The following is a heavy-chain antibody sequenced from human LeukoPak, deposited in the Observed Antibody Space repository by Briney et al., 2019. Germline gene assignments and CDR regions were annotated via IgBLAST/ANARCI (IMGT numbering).Heavy chain of an antibody. CDR3: ATYLRFPFDF. V-gene: IGHV3-48*03. CDR2: ISNSGSTI. Sequence: GGSLRLSCAASGFTFSSHEMNWVRQAPGKGLEWVSYISNSGSTIYYADSVKGRFTISKDKAKNSLYLQMNSLRAEDTAVYYCATYLRFPFDFWGQGTLVTVSS. CDR1: GFTFSSHE. J-gene: IGHJ4*02. D-gene: IGHD5-12*01.